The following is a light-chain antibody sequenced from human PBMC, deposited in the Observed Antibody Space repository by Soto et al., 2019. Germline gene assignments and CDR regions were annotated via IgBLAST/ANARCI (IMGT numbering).Light chain of an antibody. V-gene: IGLV2-14*01. Sequence: QSVLTQPASVSGSPGQSITISCTGTSSDVGGYNSVSWYQHYPGKAPKLIIYEVTNRPSGVSTRFSGSKSGNTASLTISGLQAEDEADYYCCSFTSSGTIFGGGTKLTVL. CDR2: EVT. J-gene: IGLJ2*01. CDR1: SSDVGGYNS. CDR3: CSFTSSGTI.